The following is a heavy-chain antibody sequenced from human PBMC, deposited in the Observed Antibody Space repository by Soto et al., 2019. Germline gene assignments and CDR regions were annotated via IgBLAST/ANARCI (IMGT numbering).Heavy chain of an antibody. Sequence: QVQLVQSGAEVKKPWSSVKVSCKASGGTFSSYTISWVRQAPGQGLEWVGRIIPILGIANYAQKFQGRGTITADKPTTTAHMELSSLRCEDTGVYYCARRGDQDWYFDLWGRGTLVTGSS. CDR2: IIPILGIA. CDR3: ARRGDQDWYFDL. J-gene: IGHJ2*01. D-gene: IGHD3-10*01. V-gene: IGHV1-69*02. CDR1: GGTFSSYT.